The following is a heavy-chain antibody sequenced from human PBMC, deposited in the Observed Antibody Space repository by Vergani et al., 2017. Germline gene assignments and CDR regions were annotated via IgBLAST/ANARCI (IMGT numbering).Heavy chain of an antibody. CDR3: ARTGYSYSKAFDY. D-gene: IGHD5-18*01. Sequence: QVTLRESGPALVKPTQTLTLTCTFSGFSLSTSGMCVSWIRQPPGKALEWLARIDWVDDKYYSTSLKTRLNISKDTSKNQVVLTMSNMDPVDTATYYCARTGYSYSKAFDYWGQGTLVTVSS. J-gene: IGHJ4*02. V-gene: IGHV2-70*15. CDR2: IDWVDDK. CDR1: GFSLSTSGMC.